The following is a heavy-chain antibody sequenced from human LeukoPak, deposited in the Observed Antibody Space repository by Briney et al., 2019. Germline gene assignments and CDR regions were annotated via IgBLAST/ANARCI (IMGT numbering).Heavy chain of an antibody. D-gene: IGHD2-15*01. CDR3: ARDRGVVVVAATPRWGAFDI. V-gene: IGHV1-69*04. CDR2: IIPILGIA. CDR1: GGTFNSYA. Sequence: SVTVSCKASGGTFNSYAFSWVRQAPGQGLEWMGRIIPILGIANYAQKFQGRVTITADKSTSTAYMELSSLRSEDTAVYYCARDRGVVVVAATPRWGAFDIWGQETMVTVSS. J-gene: IGHJ3*02.